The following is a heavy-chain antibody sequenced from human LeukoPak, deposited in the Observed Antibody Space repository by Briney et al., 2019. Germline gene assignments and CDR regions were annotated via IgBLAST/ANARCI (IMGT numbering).Heavy chain of an antibody. CDR2: ISYDGSNK. CDR1: GFTFSSYE. V-gene: IGHV3-30*18. Sequence: GGSLRLSCAASGFTFSSYEMNWVRQAPGKWLEWVAVISYDGSNKYYADSVKGRFTISRDNSKNTLYLQMNSLRAEDTAVYYCAKDSNYYYMDVWGKGTTVTVSS. CDR3: AKDSNYYYMDV. D-gene: IGHD2-2*01. J-gene: IGHJ6*03.